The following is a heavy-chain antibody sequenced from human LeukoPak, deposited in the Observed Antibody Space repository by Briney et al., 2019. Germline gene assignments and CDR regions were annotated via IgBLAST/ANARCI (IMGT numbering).Heavy chain of an antibody. D-gene: IGHD6-13*01. CDR2: INTGNGNT. Sequence: ASVKVSCKASGYTFTSYAMHWVRQAPGQRLEWMEWINTGNGNTKFSQKFQGRVTITRDTSASTAYMELSSLRSEDTAVYYCAKYSSSWHFDYWGQGTLVTVSS. CDR1: GYTFTSYA. CDR3: AKYSSSWHFDY. J-gene: IGHJ4*02. V-gene: IGHV1-3*04.